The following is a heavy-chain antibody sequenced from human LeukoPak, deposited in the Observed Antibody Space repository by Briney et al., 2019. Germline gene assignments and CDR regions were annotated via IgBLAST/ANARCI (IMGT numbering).Heavy chain of an antibody. Sequence: PGGSLRLSCAASGFTFSSYGMHWVRQAPGKGLEWVAFIRYDGSNKYYADSVKGRFTISRDNSKNTLYLQMNSLRAEDTAVYYCAKDSDIWFGESISRYFDYWGQGTLVTVSS. CDR3: AKDSDIWFGESISRYFDY. CDR1: GFTFSSYG. CDR2: IRYDGSNK. D-gene: IGHD3-10*01. V-gene: IGHV3-30*02. J-gene: IGHJ4*02.